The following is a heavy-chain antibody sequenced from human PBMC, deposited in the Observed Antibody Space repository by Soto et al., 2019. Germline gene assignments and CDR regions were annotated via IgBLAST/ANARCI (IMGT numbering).Heavy chain of an antibody. D-gene: IGHD6-19*01. Sequence: ASVKVSCKASGYTFTSYDINWVRQATGQGLEWMGWMDPNSGNTGYAQKFQGRVTMTRNTSISTAYMELGSLRSEDTAVYYCARPGIAVAGTIGAFDIWGQRTMVTVSS. V-gene: IGHV1-8*01. CDR3: ARPGIAVAGTIGAFDI. CDR2: MDPNSGNT. CDR1: GYTFTSYD. J-gene: IGHJ3*02.